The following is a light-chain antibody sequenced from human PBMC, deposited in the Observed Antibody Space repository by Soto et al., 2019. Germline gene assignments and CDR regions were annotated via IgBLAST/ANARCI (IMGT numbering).Light chain of an antibody. J-gene: IGKJ1*01. CDR2: GAS. CDR3: QQYNNWPPWT. Sequence: EILMTQSPATLSVSPGERATLSCRASQSVNSNLAWYQQKPGQVPRLLIHGASTRATGIPARFSGSGSGTDFTLTISSLQSADFAVYYCQQYNNWPPWTFGQGTKVDIK. CDR1: QSVNSN. V-gene: IGKV3-15*01.